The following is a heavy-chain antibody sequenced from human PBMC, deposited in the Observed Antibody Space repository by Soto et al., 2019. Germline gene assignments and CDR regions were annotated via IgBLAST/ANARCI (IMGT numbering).Heavy chain of an antibody. CDR3: ARGRIAAAGTGYYYGMDV. J-gene: IGHJ6*02. CDR2: INPNSGGT. Sequence: ASVKVSCKASGYTFTGYYMHWVRQAPGQGLEWMGLINPNSGGTNYAQKFQGWVTMTRDTSISTAYMELSRLRSDDTAVYYFARGRIAAAGTGYYYGMDVWGQGTTVTVSS. D-gene: IGHD6-13*01. CDR1: GYTFTGYY. V-gene: IGHV1-2*04.